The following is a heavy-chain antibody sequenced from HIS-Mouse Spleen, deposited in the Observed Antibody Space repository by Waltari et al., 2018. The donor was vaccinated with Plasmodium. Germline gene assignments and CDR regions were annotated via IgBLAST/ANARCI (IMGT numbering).Heavy chain of an antibody. V-gene: IGHV4-59*08. Sequence: QVQLQASGPGLVKPSGTLSLTCTVPGGSISLYSCSWFRQPPGKGLEWIGYIYYSGSPNYNPSLKSRVTISVDTSKNQFSLKLSSVTAADTAVYYCARLRYSYGYFDYWGQGTLVTVSS. D-gene: IGHD5-18*01. CDR2: IYYSGSP. CDR3: ARLRYSYGYFDY. CDR1: GGSISLYS. J-gene: IGHJ4*02.